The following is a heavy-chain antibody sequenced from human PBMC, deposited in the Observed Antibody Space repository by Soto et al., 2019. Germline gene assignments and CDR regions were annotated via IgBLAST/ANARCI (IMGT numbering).Heavy chain of an antibody. V-gene: IGHV3-53*01. D-gene: IGHD2-2*01. CDR3: ARAVPAALDAFDI. J-gene: IGHJ3*02. CDR2: IYSGGST. Sequence: GGSLRLSCAVSGFTVSSNYMSWVRQAPGKGLEWVSVIYSGGSTYYADSVKGRFTISRDNSKNTLYLQINSLRAEDTAVYYCARAVPAALDAFDIWGQGTMVTVSS. CDR1: GFTVSSNY.